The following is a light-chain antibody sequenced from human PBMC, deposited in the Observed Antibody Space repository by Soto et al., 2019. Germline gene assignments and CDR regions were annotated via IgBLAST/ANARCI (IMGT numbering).Light chain of an antibody. CDR1: QGFGSY. CDR3: QQLNSYPVT. J-gene: IGKJ3*01. CDR2: ATS. V-gene: IGKV1-9*01. Sequence: DIQMTQSPSSLSASVGDRVTITCRASQGFGSYLAWYQQKTGKVPKLLIYATSTLQSGVPSRFSGSASGTDFTLTISGLQPEDSATYYCQQLNSYPVTFGPGTKVDIK.